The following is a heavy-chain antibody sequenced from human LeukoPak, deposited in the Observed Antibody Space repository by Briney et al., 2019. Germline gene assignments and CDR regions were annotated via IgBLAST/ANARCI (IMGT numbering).Heavy chain of an antibody. V-gene: IGHV3-23*01. D-gene: IGHD5-12*01. CDR1: GFTFSSYA. CDR2: ISGSGGST. J-gene: IGHJ4*02. CDR3: ANFYRRGYSGYESGFDY. Sequence: GGSLRLSCAASGFTFSSYAMSWVRQAPGKGLEWVSAISGSGGSTYYAGSVKGRFTISRDNSKNTLYLQMNSLRAEDTAVYYCANFYRRGYSGYESGFDYWGQGTLVTVSS.